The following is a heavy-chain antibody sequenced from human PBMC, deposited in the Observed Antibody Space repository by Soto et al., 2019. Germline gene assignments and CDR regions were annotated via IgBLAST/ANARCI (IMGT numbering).Heavy chain of an antibody. CDR1: GGSITRGGYY. CDR3: ARDPAP. J-gene: IGHJ5*02. V-gene: IGHV4-31*03. CDR2: IYNSGTT. Sequence: QVQLQESGPGLVKPSETLSLTCTVSGGSITRGGYYWSWIRQHPGKGLEWIGYIYNSGTTYYNLSLKSRVTISVDTSKNQFSLKLTSVTTADTAVYYCARDPAPWGQGTLVTVSS.